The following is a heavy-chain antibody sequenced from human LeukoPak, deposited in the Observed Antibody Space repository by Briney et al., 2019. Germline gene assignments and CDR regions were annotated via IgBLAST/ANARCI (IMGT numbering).Heavy chain of an antibody. CDR3: ARYIRGPNYYIDV. Sequence: TLSLTCTASGGSLSSDYWSWIRQPPGKGLEWIGYVSYTGTTKYNPSLNSRLTISLATPKNRFSLNLSSVTAADTAIYFCARYIRGPNYYIDVWGKGTTVT. D-gene: IGHD1-14*01. CDR2: VSYTGTT. CDR1: GGSLSSDY. V-gene: IGHV4-59*01. J-gene: IGHJ6*03.